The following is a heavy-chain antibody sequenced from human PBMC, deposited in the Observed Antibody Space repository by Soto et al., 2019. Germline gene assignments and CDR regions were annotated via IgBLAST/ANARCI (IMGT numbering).Heavy chain of an antibody. CDR3: ARFASSVYYTGAY. V-gene: IGHV1-18*01. CDR1: GYTFTNYD. Sequence: VQLVQSGAEVKKPGASVKVSCKASGYTFTNYDITWVRQAPGQGLEWMGWISTYNGNTNYAQNLHGRVTMTTDTPTRAVYMELRSQSSDYTAVYYCARFASSVYYTGAYWGKGTLVTVPS. D-gene: IGHD3-22*01. J-gene: IGHJ4*02. CDR2: ISTYNGNT.